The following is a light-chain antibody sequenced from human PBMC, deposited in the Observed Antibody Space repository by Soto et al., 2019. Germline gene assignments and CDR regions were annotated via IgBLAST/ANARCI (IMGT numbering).Light chain of an antibody. Sequence: DIVLTQTPLSSPVTLGQPASISCRSSQSLVYSDGNTYLSWLQQRPGQPPRLLLYQISNRFSGVPDRFSGSGAGTDFTLKISRVEAEDVGVYSCVQFSHFPRTFGQGTKVEIK. J-gene: IGKJ1*01. V-gene: IGKV2-24*01. CDR2: QIS. CDR1: QSLVYSDGNTY. CDR3: VQFSHFPRT.